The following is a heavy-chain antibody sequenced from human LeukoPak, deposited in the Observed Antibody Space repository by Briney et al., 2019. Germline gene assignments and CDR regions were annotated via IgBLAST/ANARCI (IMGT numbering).Heavy chain of an antibody. V-gene: IGHV3-23*01. Sequence: GGSLRLSCAASGFTFSSYPMSWVRQAPGKGLEWISSITGSGVGTYYADSVKGRFTISRDNSKNTLYLQMNSLRAEDTAVYYCAKVIWFGELFFDYWGQGTLVTVSS. CDR3: AKVIWFGELFFDY. D-gene: IGHD3-10*01. J-gene: IGHJ4*02. CDR2: ITGSGVGT. CDR1: GFTFSSYP.